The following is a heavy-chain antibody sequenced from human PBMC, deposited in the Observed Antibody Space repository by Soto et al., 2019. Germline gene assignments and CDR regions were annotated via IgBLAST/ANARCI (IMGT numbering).Heavy chain of an antibody. Sequence: QVQLVESGGCVVQPGRSLRLSCAASGFTFSSYGMHWVRQAPGKGLEWVAVIWYDGSNKYYADSVKGRFTISRDKSKNPLYLQMNSLRAEDTAVYYCARDRSTPGTGWFDPLGQVTLVTVSS. D-gene: IGHD1-26*01. V-gene: IGHV3-33*01. CDR3: ARDRSTPGTGWFDP. CDR1: GFTFSSYG. J-gene: IGHJ5*02. CDR2: IWYDGSNK.